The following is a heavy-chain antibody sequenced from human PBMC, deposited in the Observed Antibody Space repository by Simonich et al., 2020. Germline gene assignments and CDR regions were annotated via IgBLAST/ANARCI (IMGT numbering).Heavy chain of an antibody. CDR1: GGSISSYY. D-gene: IGHD7-27*01. V-gene: IGHV4-59*12. Sequence: QVQLQESGPGLVKPSETLSLTCTVSGGSISSYYWSWIRQPPGKGLEWIGYIYYSGRTNYNPSLKSRVTISVDTSKNQFSLKLSSVTAADTAVYYCARARTGDYYYYMDVWGKGTTVTVSS. J-gene: IGHJ6*03. CDR2: IYYSGRT. CDR3: ARARTGDYYYYMDV.